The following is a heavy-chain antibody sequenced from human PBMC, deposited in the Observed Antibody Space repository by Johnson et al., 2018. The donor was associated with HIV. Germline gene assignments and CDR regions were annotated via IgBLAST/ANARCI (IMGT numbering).Heavy chain of an antibody. D-gene: IGHD6-6*01. CDR2: SSRDGATS. J-gene: IGHJ3*02. V-gene: IGHV3-43D*03. Sequence: VQLVESGGVVVQPGGSLRLSCAGSGLTFHDYGMHWVRQPPGKGLEWVSLSSRDGATSYYADSVKGRFTISRDNRKSSLYLQMTGLRAEDTSLYYCVGSSINAFDSWGRGTVVTVSS. CDR3: VGSSINAFDS. CDR1: GLTFHDYG.